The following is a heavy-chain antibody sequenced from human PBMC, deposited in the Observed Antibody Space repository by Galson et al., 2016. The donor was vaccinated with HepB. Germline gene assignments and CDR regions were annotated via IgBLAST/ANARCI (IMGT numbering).Heavy chain of an antibody. Sequence: QSGAEVKKPGESLKISCKGLGYSFTAYWIGWVRQMPGKGLDWVGMVYPGDSDTRYSPAFQGQVTISADKSISTAYLQWSSLKASDTAMYYCARLAVDASMVADPDCWGQGTLVTVS. V-gene: IGHV5-51*01. J-gene: IGHJ4*02. CDR1: GYSFTAYW. CDR3: ARLAVDASMVADPDC. D-gene: IGHD5-18*01. CDR2: VYPGDSDT.